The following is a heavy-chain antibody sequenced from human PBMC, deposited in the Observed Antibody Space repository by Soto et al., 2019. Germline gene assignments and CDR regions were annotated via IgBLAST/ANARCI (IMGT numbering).Heavy chain of an antibody. D-gene: IGHD3-3*01. CDR2: ITAFNGNT. V-gene: IGHV1-18*01. CDR1: GYTFTDYG. CDR3: ARISQSDFWSGYYYFFDY. Sequence: QVHLVQSGAEVEKPGASVKVSCKASGYTFTDYGISWVRQAPGQGLQWMGWITAFNGNTKYAQQFQGRVTMTTDTSTSTAYMELRSLESDDTAVYYCARISQSDFWSGYYYFFDYGGQGTLVTFSS. J-gene: IGHJ4*02.